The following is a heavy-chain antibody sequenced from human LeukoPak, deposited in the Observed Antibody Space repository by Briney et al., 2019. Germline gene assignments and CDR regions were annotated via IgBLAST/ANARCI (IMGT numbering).Heavy chain of an antibody. D-gene: IGHD4-17*01. CDR2: FDPEDGET. J-gene: IGHJ4*02. Sequence: GASVKVSCKASGYIFTDYYMHWVRQAPGKGLEWMGGFDPEDGETIYAQKFQGRVTMTEDTSTDTAYMELSSLRSEDTAVYYCATLDYGVRIYYFDYWGQGTLVTVSS. CDR1: GYIFTDYY. V-gene: IGHV1-24*01. CDR3: ATLDYGVRIYYFDY.